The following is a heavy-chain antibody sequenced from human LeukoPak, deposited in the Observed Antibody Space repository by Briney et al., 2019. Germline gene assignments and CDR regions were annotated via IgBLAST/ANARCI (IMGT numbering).Heavy chain of an antibody. CDR3: AREVPPDAFDI. J-gene: IGHJ3*02. CDR2: IKQDGSET. V-gene: IGHV3-7*01. Sequence: PGGSLRLSCAASGFTFSDYWMSWVRQAPGKGPEWVANIKQDGSETYYVDSVKGRFTISRDKAKNALYLQMNSLRAEDTAVYYCAREVPPDAFDIWGQGTMVTVSS. CDR1: GFTFSDYW.